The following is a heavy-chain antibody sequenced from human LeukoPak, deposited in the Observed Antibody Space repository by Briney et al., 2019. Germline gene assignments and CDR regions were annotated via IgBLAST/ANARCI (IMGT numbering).Heavy chain of an antibody. CDR1: GYTFTGYY. Sequence: GASVKVSCKASGYTFTGYYMRWVRQAPGQGLEWMGWINPNSGGTNYAQKFQGRVTMTRDTSISTAYMELSRLRSDDTAVYYCAMQQLVGRNYYYYMDVWGKGTTVTVSS. CDR3: AMQQLVGRNYYYYMDV. J-gene: IGHJ6*03. D-gene: IGHD6-13*01. V-gene: IGHV1-2*02. CDR2: INPNSGGT.